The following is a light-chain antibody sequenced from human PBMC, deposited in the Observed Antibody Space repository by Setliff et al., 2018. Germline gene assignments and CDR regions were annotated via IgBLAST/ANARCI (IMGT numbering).Light chain of an antibody. Sequence: QSALTQPASVSGSPGQSITISCTGTNSDVGSYDLVSWYQQHPGKAPKLLIYAVSEWPSGVSSRFSGSKSGNTASLTISGLQAEDEADYYCCSYAGRSTFLVFGGGTKVTVL. CDR1: NSDVGSYDL. CDR2: AVS. V-gene: IGLV2-23*02. J-gene: IGLJ3*02. CDR3: CSYAGRSTFLV.